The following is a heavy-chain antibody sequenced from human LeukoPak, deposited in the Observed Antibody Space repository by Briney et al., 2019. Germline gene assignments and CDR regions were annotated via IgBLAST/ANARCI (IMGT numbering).Heavy chain of an antibody. V-gene: IGHV3-7*01. Sequence: GGSLRLSCAASGFSIRNYWMSWVRQAPGKGLEWVASIKQDGSTKYYVNSVKGRFTISRDNAKNSLSVQMSSLRVEDTAVYYCARDITDGTTNFDCWGQGTLVTVSS. CDR3: ARDITDGTTNFDC. CDR1: GFSIRNYW. CDR2: IKQDGSTK. J-gene: IGHJ4*02. D-gene: IGHD1-1*01.